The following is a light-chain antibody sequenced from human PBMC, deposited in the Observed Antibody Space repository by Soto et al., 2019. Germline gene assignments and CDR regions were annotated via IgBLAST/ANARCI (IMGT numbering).Light chain of an antibody. CDR2: GAS. Sequence: EIVLTQSPGTLSLSPGERATLSCRASQSVNSRDLAWYRPKTGQSPSLLIYGASNSATGIPDRFSGSGSGTDFTLTNSRLEPEDFAVYYCLRYGDSPPAYTFGQGTKLEIK. J-gene: IGKJ2*01. CDR3: LRYGDSPPAYT. CDR1: QSVNSRD. V-gene: IGKV3-20*01.